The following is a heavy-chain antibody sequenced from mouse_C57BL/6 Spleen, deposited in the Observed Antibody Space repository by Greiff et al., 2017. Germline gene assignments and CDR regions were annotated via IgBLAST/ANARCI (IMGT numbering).Heavy chain of an antibody. V-gene: IGHV5-9*01. J-gene: IGHJ4*01. CDR1: GFTFSSYT. Sequence: EVKLVESGGGLVKPGGSLKLSCAASGFTFSSYTMSWVRQTPEKRLEWVATISGGGGNTYYPDSVKGRFTISRDNAKNTLYLQMSSLRSEDTALYYWARHASFITTVDYAMDYWGQGTSVTVSS. D-gene: IGHD1-1*01. CDR2: ISGGGGNT. CDR3: ARHASFITTVDYAMDY.